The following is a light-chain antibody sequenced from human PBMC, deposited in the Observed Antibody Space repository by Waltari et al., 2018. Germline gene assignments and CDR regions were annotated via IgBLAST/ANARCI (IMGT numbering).Light chain of an antibody. V-gene: IGKV3-11*01. CDR3: QQRIAWPYT. CDR2: EAS. Sequence: EIVLTQSPATLSLSPGERATLSCRASQSVISHLAWYQQNPGQPHRLLIYEASTRATGIPAGFSGSGSWTDLTLAISSLEPEDFAVYYCQQRIAWPYTFVQGTKLEI. J-gene: IGKJ2*01. CDR1: QSVISH.